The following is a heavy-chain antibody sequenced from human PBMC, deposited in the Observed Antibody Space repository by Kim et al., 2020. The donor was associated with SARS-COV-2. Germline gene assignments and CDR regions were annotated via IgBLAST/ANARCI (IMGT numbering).Heavy chain of an antibody. CDR2: IFYSGTT. D-gene: IGHD1-26*01. J-gene: IGHJ3*02. CDR3: ARLVGRYGSFDI. V-gene: IGHV4-39*01. Sequence: SETLSLTCTVSGGSISISGFFWGWIRQSPGKGLEWIGSIFYSGTTYYNPTLKSRVIISVDTSKNQFSLKLSSVSAADTAVYYCARLVGRYGSFDIWGQGT. CDR1: GGSISISGFF.